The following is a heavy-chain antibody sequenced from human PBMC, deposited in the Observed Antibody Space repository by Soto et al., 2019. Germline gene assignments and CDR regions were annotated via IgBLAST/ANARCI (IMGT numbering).Heavy chain of an antibody. Sequence: LRLSCAASGFTFSSYAMSWVRQAPGKGLEWVSAINSGGGNTYYADSVKGRFTISRDNSKSTLYLQMNSLRAEDTAVYYCAKLRDYAGVADYWGQGTLVTVSS. D-gene: IGHD4-17*01. CDR1: GFTFSSYA. J-gene: IGHJ4*02. CDR2: INSGGGNT. V-gene: IGHV3-23*01. CDR3: AKLRDYAGVADY.